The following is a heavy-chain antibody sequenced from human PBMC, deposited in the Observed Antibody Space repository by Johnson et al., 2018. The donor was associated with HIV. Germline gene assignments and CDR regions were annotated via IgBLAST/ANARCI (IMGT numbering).Heavy chain of an antibody. Sequence: QVQLVESGGGVVQPGRSLRLSCAASGFTFSSYAMHWVRQAPGKGLEWVAVIYTGGSTYYADSVTGRFTISRDNSKNSLYLQMNSLRAEDTAVYYCARDRTYCSGGSCYFDAFDIWGQGTMVTVSS. CDR1: GFTFSSYA. CDR2: IYTGGST. V-gene: IGHV3-30*14. J-gene: IGHJ3*02. CDR3: ARDRTYCSGGSCYFDAFDI. D-gene: IGHD2-15*01.